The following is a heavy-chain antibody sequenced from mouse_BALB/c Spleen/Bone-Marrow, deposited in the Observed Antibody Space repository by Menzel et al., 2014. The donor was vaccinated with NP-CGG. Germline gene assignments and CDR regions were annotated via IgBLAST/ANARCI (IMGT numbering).Heavy chain of an antibody. J-gene: IGHJ4*01. Sequence: VQLKESGPSLVKPSQTLSLTRSVTGDSITSGYWNWIRKFPGNKLEYMGYISYSGSTYYNPSLKSRISITRDTSKNQYYLQLNTMTTEDTATYYCARGRDSSYYYAMDYWGQGTSVTVSS. D-gene: IGHD1-1*01. CDR1: GDSITSGY. V-gene: IGHV3-8*02. CDR2: ISYSGST. CDR3: ARGRDSSYYYAMDY.